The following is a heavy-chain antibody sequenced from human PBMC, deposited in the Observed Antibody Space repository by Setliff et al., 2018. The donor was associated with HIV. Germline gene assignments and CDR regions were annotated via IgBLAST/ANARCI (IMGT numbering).Heavy chain of an antibody. J-gene: IGHJ5*02. D-gene: IGHD6-19*01. CDR3: ARVGYSTGWYNWFDP. CDR1: GFTFSSYA. V-gene: IGHV3-20*04. Sequence: PGGSLRLSCAASGFTFSSYAMSWVRQAPGKGLEWVSAISSNGGSTGYADSVKGRFTISRDNAKNSLYLQMNSLRAEDTALYYCARVGYSTGWYNWFDPWGQGTLVTVS. CDR2: ISSNGGST.